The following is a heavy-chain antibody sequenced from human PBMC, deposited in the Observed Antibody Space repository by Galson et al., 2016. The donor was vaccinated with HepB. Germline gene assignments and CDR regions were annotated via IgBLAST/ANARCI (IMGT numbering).Heavy chain of an antibody. V-gene: IGHV4-39*01. CDR2: IYYTGKT. CDR1: GGSISSSSYY. Sequence: ETLSLTCTVSGGSISSSSYYWGWIRQPPGKGLEWIGSIYYTGKTYYNAPLKSRVTISVDTSKNQFSLKVRSVTAADTAVYYCARHGRQGATIFGVAVDNWGQGTLVTVSS. J-gene: IGHJ4*02. D-gene: IGHD3-3*01. CDR3: ARHGRQGATIFGVAVDN.